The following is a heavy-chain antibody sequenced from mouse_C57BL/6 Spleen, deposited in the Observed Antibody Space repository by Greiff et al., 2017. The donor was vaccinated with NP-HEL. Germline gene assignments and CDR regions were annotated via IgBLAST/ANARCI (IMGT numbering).Heavy chain of an antibody. V-gene: IGHV1-15*01. D-gene: IGHD2-14*01. J-gene: IGHJ4*01. CDR2: IDPETGGT. CDR1: GYTFTDYE. CDR3: TRVLGAMDY. Sequence: VQLRQSGAELVRPGASVTLSCKASGYTFTDYEMHWVKQTPVHGLEWIGAIDPETGGTAYNQKFKGKAILTADKSSSTAYMELRSLTSEDSAVYYCTRVLGAMDYWGQGTSVTVSS.